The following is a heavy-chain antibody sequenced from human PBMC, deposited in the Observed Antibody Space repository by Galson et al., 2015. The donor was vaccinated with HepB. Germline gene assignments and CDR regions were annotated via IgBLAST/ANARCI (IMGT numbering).Heavy chain of an antibody. CDR1: GYTFSRFG. Sequence: SVKVSCKASGYTFSRFGISWLRQAPGKGLEWVGWISGYDVNVRYAQKFQDRLTMTTDTSTSTAHLDLRSLRSDDSAVYYCAGGGLATIGGPTFDYWGQGILVTGSS. CDR2: ISGYDVNV. CDR3: AGGGLATIGGPTFDY. V-gene: IGHV1-18*01. D-gene: IGHD5-24*01. J-gene: IGHJ4*02.